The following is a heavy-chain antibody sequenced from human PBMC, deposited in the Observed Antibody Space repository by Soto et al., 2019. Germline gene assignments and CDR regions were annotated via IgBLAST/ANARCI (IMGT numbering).Heavy chain of an antibody. CDR2: IIPIFGTA. CDR1: GGTFSSYA. CDR3: ARVPSRYCSSTSYYEVVP. D-gene: IGHD2-2*01. Sequence: SSVKVSCKASGGTFSSYAISWVRQAPGQGLEWMGGIIPIFGTANYAQKFQGRVTITADESTSTAYMELSSLRSEDTAVYYCARVPSRYCSSTSYYEVVPWRQGTLVTVSS. V-gene: IGHV1-69*13. J-gene: IGHJ5*02.